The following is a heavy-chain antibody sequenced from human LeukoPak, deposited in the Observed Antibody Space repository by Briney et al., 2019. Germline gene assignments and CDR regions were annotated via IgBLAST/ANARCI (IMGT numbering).Heavy chain of an antibody. V-gene: IGHV3-23*01. D-gene: IGHD6-13*01. J-gene: IGHJ4*02. CDR1: GFTFSSYS. Sequence: GGSLRLSCAASGFTFSSYSMNWVRQAPGKGLEWVSSISGSGGTTYYADSVKGRFTISRDNSKNTLYLQMNSLRAEDTAGYYCAKVCVRVAAGFVDCWGQGTLVTVSS. CDR3: AKVCVRVAAGFVDC. CDR2: ISGSGGTT.